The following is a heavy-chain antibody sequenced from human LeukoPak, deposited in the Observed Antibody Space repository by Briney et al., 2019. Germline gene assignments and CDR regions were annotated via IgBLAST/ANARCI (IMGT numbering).Heavy chain of an antibody. CDR2: VIDNGGFT. CDR3: ARAPGTGHDGLDI. Sequence: GRSLRLSCAASGFTFSSYAITWVRQAPGKGLEWVSTVIDNGGFTYYADSVKGRFTISRDNSKNTLYLQMNSLRAEDTAVYYCARAPGTGHDGLDIWGQGTTVTVSS. V-gene: IGHV3-23*01. J-gene: IGHJ3*02. D-gene: IGHD2-8*02. CDR1: GFTFSSYA.